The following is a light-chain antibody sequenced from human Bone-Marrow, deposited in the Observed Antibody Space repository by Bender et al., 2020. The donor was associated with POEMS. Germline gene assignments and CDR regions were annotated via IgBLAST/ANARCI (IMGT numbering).Light chain of an antibody. CDR3: QSWDSRAAV. CDR2: ADT. Sequence: SYVLTQPPSLSVAPGKTARITCGGKNIGSESVHWYKEKAGQRPVLVVYADTDRPSGFPERFSGSNSGNTATLTISRVEAGDEADYYCQSWDSRAAVFGGGTKLTVL. J-gene: IGLJ2*01. CDR1: NIGSES. V-gene: IGLV3-21*03.